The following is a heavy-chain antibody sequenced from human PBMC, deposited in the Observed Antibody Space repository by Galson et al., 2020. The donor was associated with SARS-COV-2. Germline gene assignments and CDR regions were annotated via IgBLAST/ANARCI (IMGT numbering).Heavy chain of an antibody. CDR3: ASARGYYGSESYYTFDY. Sequence: ASVKVSCKASGYTFTGYYMHWVRQAPGQGLEWMGWINPNSGGTNYAQKFQGRVTMTRDTSISTAYMELSRLRSDDTAVYYCASARGYYGSESYYTFDYWGQGTLVTVSS. CDR2: INPNSGGT. D-gene: IGHD3-10*01. V-gene: IGHV1-2*02. J-gene: IGHJ4*02. CDR1: GYTFTGYY.